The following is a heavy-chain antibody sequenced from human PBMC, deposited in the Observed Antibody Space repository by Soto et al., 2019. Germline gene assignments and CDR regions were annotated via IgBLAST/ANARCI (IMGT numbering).Heavy chain of an antibody. Sequence: PSETLSLTCTVSGGSISSYYWSWIRQPPGKGLEWIGYIYYSGSTNYNPSLKSRVTISVDTSKNQFSLKLSSVTAADTAVYYCGRVVSSGYSGHFDYWGQGTLVTVS. CDR3: GRVVSSGYSGHFDY. D-gene: IGHD3-22*01. CDR1: GGSISSYY. V-gene: IGHV4-59*01. CDR2: IYYSGST. J-gene: IGHJ4*02.